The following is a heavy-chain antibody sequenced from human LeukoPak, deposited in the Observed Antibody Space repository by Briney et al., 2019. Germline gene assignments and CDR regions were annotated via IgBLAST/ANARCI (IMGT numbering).Heavy chain of an antibody. CDR1: GFSFSVYE. D-gene: IGHD5-12*01. Sequence: PGGSLRLSCAASGFSFSVYEMHWVRQAPGKGLEWISDISSSGTTTYYADSVKGRFTISRDNAKNSLHLQMNSLRAEDTAVYYCTTPTVATNFDYWGQGTLVTVSS. J-gene: IGHJ4*02. CDR2: ISSSGTTT. V-gene: IGHV3-48*03. CDR3: TTPTVATNFDY.